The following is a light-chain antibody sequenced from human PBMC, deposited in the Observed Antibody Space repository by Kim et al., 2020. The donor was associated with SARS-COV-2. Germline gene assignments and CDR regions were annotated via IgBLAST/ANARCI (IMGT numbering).Light chain of an antibody. J-gene: IGLJ3*02. CDR2: GNS. CDR3: QSYDSSLSAWV. Sequence: QLVLTQPPSVSGAPGQRVTISCTGSSSNIGAGYDVHWYQQLLGTAPKLLIYGNSKRPSGVPDRFSGSKSGTSASLAIAGLQADDEGDYHCQSYDSSLSAWVFGGGTQLTVL. CDR1: SSNIGAGYD. V-gene: IGLV1-40*01.